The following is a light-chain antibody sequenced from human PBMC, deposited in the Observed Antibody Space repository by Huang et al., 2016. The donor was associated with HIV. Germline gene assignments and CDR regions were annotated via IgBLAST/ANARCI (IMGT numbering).Light chain of an antibody. CDR2: DAS. V-gene: IGKV3-15*01. J-gene: IGKJ4*01. Sequence: EIVMTQSPATLSVSPGERATLSCRASQRVSNYLAWYQQKPGQAPRLLIYDASTGATGIPARFSGSGSGTEFTLTISSLQSEDSAVYYCQQYNDWPLTFGGGTKVEIK. CDR1: QRVSNY. CDR3: QQYNDWPLT.